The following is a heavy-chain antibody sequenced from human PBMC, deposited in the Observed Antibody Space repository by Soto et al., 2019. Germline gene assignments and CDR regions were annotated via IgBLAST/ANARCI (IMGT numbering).Heavy chain of an antibody. V-gene: IGHV1-69*08. D-gene: IGHD6-19*01. CDR3: ARDGDSGGWSGGDY. Sequence: QVQLVQSGAEVKKPGSSVKVSCKASGGTFSSYTISWVRQAPGQGLEWMGRIIPILGIANYAQKFQGRVTITADKSTSTAYMGLSSLRSEDTAVYYCARDGDSGGWSGGDYWGQGTLVTVSS. CDR2: IIPILGIA. CDR1: GGTFSSYT. J-gene: IGHJ4*02.